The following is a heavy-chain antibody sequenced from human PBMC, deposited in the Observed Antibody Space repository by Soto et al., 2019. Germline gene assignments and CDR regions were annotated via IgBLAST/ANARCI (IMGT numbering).Heavy chain of an antibody. J-gene: IGHJ5*02. Sequence: PSETLSLTCTVSGGSISSGGYYWSWIRQHPGKGLEWIGYIYYSGSTYYNPSLKSRVTISVDTSKNQFSLKLSSVTAADTAVYYCARGMGYCSGGSCYPNWFDPWGQGTLVTVSS. CDR2: IYYSGST. CDR3: ARGMGYCSGGSCYPNWFDP. CDR1: GGSISSGGYY. V-gene: IGHV4-31*03. D-gene: IGHD2-15*01.